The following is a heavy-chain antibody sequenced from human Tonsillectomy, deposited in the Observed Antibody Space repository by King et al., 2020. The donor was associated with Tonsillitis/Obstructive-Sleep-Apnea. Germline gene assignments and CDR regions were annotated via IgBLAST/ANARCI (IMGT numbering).Heavy chain of an antibody. J-gene: IGHJ4*02. Sequence: VQLVESWAEVKQPGASVKVSCKASGYTFTGYYIHWVRQAPGPGLEWMGWINPNSGGAKYAQKFQGWVTMTRDTSISTAYMELSRLRSDHTAVYYCARWGFGESFDYWGQGTLVTVSS. CDR1: GYTFTGYY. D-gene: IGHD3-10*01. V-gene: IGHV1-2*04. CDR3: ARWGFGESFDY. CDR2: INPNSGGA.